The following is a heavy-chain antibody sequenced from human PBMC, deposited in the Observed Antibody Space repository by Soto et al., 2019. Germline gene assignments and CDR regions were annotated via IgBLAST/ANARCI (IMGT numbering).Heavy chain of an antibody. CDR2: ISYDGSNK. J-gene: IGHJ4*02. Sequence: LRLSCAASGFTFSSYAMHWVRQAPGKGLEWVAVISYDGSNKYYADSVKGRFTISRDNSKNTLYLQMNSLRAEDTAVYYCASRAHGYSSGWYPADWGQGTLVTVSS. D-gene: IGHD6-19*01. CDR1: GFTFSSYA. V-gene: IGHV3-30-3*01. CDR3: ASRAHGYSSGWYPAD.